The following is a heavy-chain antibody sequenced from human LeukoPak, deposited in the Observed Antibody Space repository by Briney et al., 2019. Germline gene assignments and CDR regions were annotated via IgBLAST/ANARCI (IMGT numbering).Heavy chain of an antibody. V-gene: IGHV3-30*04. CDR3: ARGPSGYHNT. CDR1: AFTFSRYA. J-gene: IGHJ4*02. D-gene: IGHD5-12*01. CDR2: ISYDGSHK. Sequence: GGSLRLSCAASAFTFSRYAMHWVRQAPGKGLECVTLISYDGSHKDYADSVKGRFTISRDNSKNTLYLQMNSLRAEDTAVYYCARGPSGYHNTGGQGTLVTVSS.